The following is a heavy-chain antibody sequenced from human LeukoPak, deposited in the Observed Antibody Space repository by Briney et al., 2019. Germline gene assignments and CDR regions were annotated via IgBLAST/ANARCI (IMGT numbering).Heavy chain of an antibody. J-gene: IGHJ4*02. D-gene: IGHD3-22*01. CDR3: AKEKYSSGFFDY. CDR2: ISGSGAKT. V-gene: IGHV3-23*01. CDR1: GFTFSTYA. Sequence: GGSLRLSCAASGFTFSTYAMSWVRQAPGKGLEWVSAISGSGAKTYYADSVKGRSTISRDNSKNTLYLQMKSLRAEDTAVYSCAKEKYSSGFFDYWGQGTLVTVSS.